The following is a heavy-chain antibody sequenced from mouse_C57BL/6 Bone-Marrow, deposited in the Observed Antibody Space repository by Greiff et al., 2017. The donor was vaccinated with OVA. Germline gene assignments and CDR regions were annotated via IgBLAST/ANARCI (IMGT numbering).Heavy chain of an antibody. CDR1: GYTFTNYW. CDR2: IAPSDSYI. D-gene: IGHD1-1*01. V-gene: IGHV1-59*01. J-gene: IGHJ2*02. Sequence: VKLQQPGAELVRPGTSVKLSCKASGYTFTNYWMHWVKQRPGQGLEWIGVIAPSDSYINYNQKFKGRATLTVDTSSSTAYMHLSSLTSEDSAVYYCAHYGSRLYRHYWGQGTSLTVSS. CDR3: AHYGSRLYRHY.